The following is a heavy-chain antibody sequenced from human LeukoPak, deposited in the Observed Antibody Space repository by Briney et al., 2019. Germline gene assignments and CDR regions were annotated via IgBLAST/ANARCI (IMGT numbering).Heavy chain of an antibody. CDR2: ISSSSSYI. J-gene: IGHJ4*02. CDR1: GFTFSSYE. CDR3: ARVLRPAIAAAGIVFVFDY. Sequence: PGGSLRLSCAASGFTFSSYEMNWVRQAPGKGLEWVSSISSSSSYIYYADSVKGRFTISRDNAKNSLYLQMNSLRAEDTAVYYCARVLRPAIAAAGIVFVFDYWGQGTLVTVSS. D-gene: IGHD6-13*01. V-gene: IGHV3-21*01.